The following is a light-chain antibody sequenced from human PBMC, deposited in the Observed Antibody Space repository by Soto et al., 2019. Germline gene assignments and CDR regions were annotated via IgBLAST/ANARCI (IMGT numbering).Light chain of an antibody. CDR1: SSNIGVGYD. J-gene: IGLJ3*02. Sequence: QAVVTQPPSVSGAPGQRVTISCTGSSSNIGVGYDVHWYQHLPGTAPKLIIHDNSNRPSGVPDRFSGSKSGTSASLAITGLQAEDEADYYCQSYDSGLSAWVFGGGTKLTVL. CDR3: QSYDSGLSAWV. CDR2: DNS. V-gene: IGLV1-40*01.